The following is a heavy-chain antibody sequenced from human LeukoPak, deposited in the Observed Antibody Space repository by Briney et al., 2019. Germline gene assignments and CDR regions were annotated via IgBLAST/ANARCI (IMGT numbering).Heavy chain of an antibody. Sequence: GGSLRLSCAAPGFTFSSYAMHWVRQAPGKGLEWEAVISYDGSNKYYADSVKGRFTISRDNSKNTLYLQMNSLRAEDTAVYYCARVPRRAAAGTGAFDIWGQGTMVTVSS. CDR1: GFTFSSYA. D-gene: IGHD6-13*01. CDR2: ISYDGSNK. CDR3: ARVPRRAAAGTGAFDI. J-gene: IGHJ3*02. V-gene: IGHV3-30*04.